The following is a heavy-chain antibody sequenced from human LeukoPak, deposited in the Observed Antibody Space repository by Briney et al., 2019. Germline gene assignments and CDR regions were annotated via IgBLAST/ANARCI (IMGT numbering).Heavy chain of an antibody. V-gene: IGHV4-30-4*01. Sequence: SETLSLTCTVSGGSISSGDYYWSWIRQPPGKGLEWIGYIYYSGSTYYNPSLKSRVTISVDTSRNQFSLKLSSVTAADTAVYCCARDKVDAGFDYWGQGTLVTVSS. J-gene: IGHJ4*02. D-gene: IGHD3-10*01. CDR1: GGSISSGDYY. CDR3: ARDKVDAGFDY. CDR2: IYYSGST.